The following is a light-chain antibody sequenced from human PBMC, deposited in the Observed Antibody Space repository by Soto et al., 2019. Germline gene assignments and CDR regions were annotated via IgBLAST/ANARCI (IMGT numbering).Light chain of an antibody. CDR3: QQYNSYGT. J-gene: IGKJ1*01. V-gene: IGKV1-39*01. Sequence: DIQMTQSPSSLSASVGDRVTITCRASQGISTYLNWYQQKPGKAPKVLIYAASSLQSGVPSRFSGSGSETDFTLTISSLQPEDFATYYCQQYNSYGTFGQGTKVDIK. CDR1: QGISTY. CDR2: AAS.